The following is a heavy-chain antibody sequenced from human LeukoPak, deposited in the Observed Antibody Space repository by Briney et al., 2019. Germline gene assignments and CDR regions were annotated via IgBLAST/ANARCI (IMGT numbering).Heavy chain of an antibody. D-gene: IGHD6-19*01. J-gene: IGHJ4*02. CDR1: GGSISSYY. CDR3: ARFSGWSFFFDF. Sequence: SETLSLTCTVSGGSISSYYWSWIRQPPGKGLEWIGYIYYSGGTNYNPSLKSRVTISVDTSKNQFSLNLRSVTAADTAVYYCARFSGWSFFFDFWGQGTLVTVSS. CDR2: IYYSGGT. V-gene: IGHV4-59*01.